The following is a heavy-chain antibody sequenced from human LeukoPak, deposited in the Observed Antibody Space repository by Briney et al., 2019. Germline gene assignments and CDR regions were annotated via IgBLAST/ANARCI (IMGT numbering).Heavy chain of an antibody. CDR3: ARAVPHYYDSSGYYS. J-gene: IGHJ4*02. D-gene: IGHD3-22*01. V-gene: IGHV3-21*01. Sequence: GGSLRLSCAASGFTFSSYSMNWVRQAPGKGLEWVSSISSSSSYIYYADSVKGQFTISRDNAKNSLYLQMNSLRAEDTAVYYCARAVPHYYDSSGYYSWGQGTLVTVSS. CDR2: ISSSSSYI. CDR1: GFTFSSYS.